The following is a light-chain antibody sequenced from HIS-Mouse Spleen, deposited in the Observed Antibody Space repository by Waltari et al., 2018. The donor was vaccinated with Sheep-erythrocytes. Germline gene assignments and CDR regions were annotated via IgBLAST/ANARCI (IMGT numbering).Light chain of an antibody. J-gene: IGLJ2*01. CDR1: SSDAGGYNY. CDR2: EVS. Sequence: QSALTQPASVSGSPGQSITIPCPGTSSDAGGYNYVSWYQQHPGKAPKRMIYEVSNRPSGVSNRFSGSKSGNTASLTISGLQAEDEADYYCSSYTSSSTPVVFGGGTKLTVL. V-gene: IGLV2-14*01. CDR3: SSYTSSSTPVV.